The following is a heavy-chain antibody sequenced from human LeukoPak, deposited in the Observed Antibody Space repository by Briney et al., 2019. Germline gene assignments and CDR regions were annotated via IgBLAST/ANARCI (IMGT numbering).Heavy chain of an antibody. J-gene: IGHJ4*02. V-gene: IGHV4-59*01. CDR1: SGSISSYY. CDR2: IYYSGST. D-gene: IGHD5-18*01. CDR3: ASMIRGYSYGPDY. Sequence: PSETLSLTCTVSSGSISSYYWSWIRQPPGKGLEWIGYIYYSGSTNYNPSLKSRVTISVDTSKNQFSLKLSSVTAADTAVYYCASMIRGYSYGPDYWGQGTLVTVSS.